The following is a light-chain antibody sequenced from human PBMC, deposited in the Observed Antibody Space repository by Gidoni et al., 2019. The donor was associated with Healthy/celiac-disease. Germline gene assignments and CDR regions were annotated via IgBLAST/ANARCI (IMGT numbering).Light chain of an antibody. CDR1: QSISSY. Sequence: DIQMTQSPSSLSASVGDRVTITCRARQSISSYLHWYQQKPGKAPKLLIFAASSVQSGVPSRFSGSGSGTDFTLTISSLQPEDFATYYCQQSYSTPRTFGQGTQVEIK. CDR3: QQSYSTPRT. CDR2: AAS. V-gene: IGKV1-39*01. J-gene: IGKJ1*01.